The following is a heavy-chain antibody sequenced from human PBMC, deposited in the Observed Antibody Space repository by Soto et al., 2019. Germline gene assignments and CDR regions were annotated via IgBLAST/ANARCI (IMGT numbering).Heavy chain of an antibody. D-gene: IGHD6-13*01. CDR3: ARSYVRLGYIRPYYYYGMAV. CDR2: IYYSGST. CDR1: GGSISSGGYY. Sequence: SETLSLTCTVSGGSISSGGYYWSWIRQHPGKGLEWIGYIYYSGSTYYNPSLKSRVTISVDTSKNQFSLKLSSVTAADTAVYYWARSYVRLGYIRPYYYYGMAVWGQGTTVPVSS. J-gene: IGHJ6*02. V-gene: IGHV4-31*03.